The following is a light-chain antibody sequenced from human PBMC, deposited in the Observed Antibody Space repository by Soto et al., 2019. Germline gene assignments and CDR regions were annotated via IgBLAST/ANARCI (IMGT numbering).Light chain of an antibody. CDR3: QSYDSSLSGWV. V-gene: IGLV1-40*01. J-gene: IGLJ3*02. Sequence: VVTQPPSVSGAPGQRVTISCTESSSNIGAGYDVHWYQQLPGTAPKLLIYGNSNRPSGVPDRFSGSKSGTSASLAITGLQDEDEADYYCQSYDSSLSGWVFGGGTKVTVL. CDR2: GNS. CDR1: SSNIGAGYD.